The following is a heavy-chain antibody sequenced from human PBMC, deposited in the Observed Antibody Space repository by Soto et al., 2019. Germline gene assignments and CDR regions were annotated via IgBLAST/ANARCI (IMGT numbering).Heavy chain of an antibody. Sequence: ASVKVSCKASGGTFSSSDISGVRQAPGQGLEWMGGIIPIFGTANYAQKFQGRVTITADESTSTAYMELSSLRSEDTAVYYCAREGGYGSGSSYRNDAFDIWGQGTMLTVSS. D-gene: IGHD3-10*01. CDR3: AREGGYGSGSSYRNDAFDI. CDR1: GGTFSSSD. V-gene: IGHV1-69*13. J-gene: IGHJ3*02. CDR2: IIPIFGTA.